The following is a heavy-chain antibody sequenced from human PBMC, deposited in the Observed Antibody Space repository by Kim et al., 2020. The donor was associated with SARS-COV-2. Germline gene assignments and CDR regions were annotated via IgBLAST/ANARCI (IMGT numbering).Heavy chain of an antibody. Sequence: GGSQRLSCAASGFTFSSYGMHWVRQAPGKGLEWVAVISYDGSNKYYADSVKGRFTISRDNSKNTLYLQMNSLRAEDTAVYYCAKDSARGSRNGWFFDYWGQGTLVTVSS. D-gene: IGHD3-16*01. CDR3: AKDSARGSRNGWFFDY. CDR1: GFTFSSYG. J-gene: IGHJ4*02. V-gene: IGHV3-30*18. CDR2: ISYDGSNK.